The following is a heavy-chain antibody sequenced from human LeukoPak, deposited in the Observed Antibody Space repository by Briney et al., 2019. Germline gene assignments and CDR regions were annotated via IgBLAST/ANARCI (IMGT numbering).Heavy chain of an antibody. V-gene: IGHV1-46*01. CDR2: INPSGGST. Sequence: ASVKVSCKASGYTFTSYYMHWVRQAPGQGLEWMGIINPSGGSTSYAQKFQGRVTMTRDTSTSTVYMELSSLRSEDTAVYYCARARTSSGQLVRGVDYYYYMDVWAKGPRSPSP. CDR3: ARARTSSGQLVRGVDYYYYMDV. D-gene: IGHD6-13*01. J-gene: IGHJ6*03. CDR1: GYTFTSYY.